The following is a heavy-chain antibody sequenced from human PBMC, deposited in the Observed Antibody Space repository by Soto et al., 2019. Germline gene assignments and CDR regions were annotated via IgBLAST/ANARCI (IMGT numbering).Heavy chain of an antibody. CDR1: GYTFTGYY. Sequence: ASVKVSCKASGYTFTGYYMHWVRQAPGQGLEWMGWINPNSGGTNYAQKFQGWVTMTRDTSISTACMELSRLRSDDTAVYYCARGPIYDFWSGYYKGYYGMDVWGQGTTVTVSS. D-gene: IGHD3-3*01. J-gene: IGHJ6*02. V-gene: IGHV1-2*04. CDR3: ARGPIYDFWSGYYKGYYGMDV. CDR2: INPNSGGT.